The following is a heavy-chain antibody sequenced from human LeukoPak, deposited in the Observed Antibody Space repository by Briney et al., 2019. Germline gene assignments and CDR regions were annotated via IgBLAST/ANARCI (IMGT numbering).Heavy chain of an antibody. CDR1: GGSFSGYY. Sequence: SETLSLTCAVYGGSFSGYYWSWIRQPPGKGLEWIGEINHSGSTNYNPSLKSRVTISVDTSKNRFSLKLSSVTAADTAVYYCARGFGGSAFDIWGQGTMVTVSS. CDR2: INHSGST. J-gene: IGHJ3*02. D-gene: IGHD3-10*01. CDR3: ARGFGGSAFDI. V-gene: IGHV4-34*01.